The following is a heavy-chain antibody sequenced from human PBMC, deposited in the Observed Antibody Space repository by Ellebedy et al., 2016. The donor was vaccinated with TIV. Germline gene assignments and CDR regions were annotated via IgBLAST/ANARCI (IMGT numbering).Heavy chain of an antibody. Sequence: MLSETLSLTCTVSGGSNTRNRYYWGWIRQPPGKGLEWIGSVDFTGTTYYNPSLKSRVTISVDTSKNQFSLKLTSVTAADTAVYYCARDGFGSGEGNWFDPWGQGTLVTVSS. J-gene: IGHJ5*02. D-gene: IGHD3-10*01. CDR2: VDFTGTT. V-gene: IGHV4-39*07. CDR3: ARDGFGSGEGNWFDP. CDR1: GGSNTRNRYY.